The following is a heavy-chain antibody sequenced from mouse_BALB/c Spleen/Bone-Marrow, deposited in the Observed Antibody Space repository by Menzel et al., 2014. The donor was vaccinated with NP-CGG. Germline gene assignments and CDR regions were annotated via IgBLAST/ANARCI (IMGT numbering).Heavy chain of an antibody. CDR3: STPQHLRLSFYAIDY. CDR1: GYTFTDYA. CDR2: ISTYSGNT. Sequence: VQLQESGPELVRPGVSVKISCKGSGYTFTDYAMHWVKQSHAKSLEWIGVISTYSGNTNYNQKFKDKTTMTVDKSSNTTYIKLAKLTSDNSTIYYSSTPQHLRLSFYAIDYWGQGTSLTVSS. V-gene: IGHV1-67*01. D-gene: IGHD3-2*02. J-gene: IGHJ4*01.